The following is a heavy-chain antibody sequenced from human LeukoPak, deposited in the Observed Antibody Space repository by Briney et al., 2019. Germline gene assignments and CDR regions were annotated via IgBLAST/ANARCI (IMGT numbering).Heavy chain of an antibody. J-gene: IGHJ4*02. Sequence: GGSLRLSCAASGFIVSSNYMSWVRRAPGKGLEWVSVIYSGGTTYYADSVKGRFTISRDNARSSMYLQMNSLRAEDMAVYYCARDGPAYSFDYWGQGTLVTVSS. CDR3: ARDGPAYSFDY. V-gene: IGHV3-53*01. CDR1: GFIVSSNY. CDR2: IYSGGTT. D-gene: IGHD5-18*01.